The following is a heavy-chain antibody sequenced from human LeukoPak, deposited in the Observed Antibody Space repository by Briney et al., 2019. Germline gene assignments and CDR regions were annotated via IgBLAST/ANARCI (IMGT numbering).Heavy chain of an antibody. Sequence: GGSLRLSCTTSGFTFSVSGMLWVRQAPGKGLEDVTFIWHDGSNKYYAESVKGRFTISRDNSKNTLYLQMNSLRAEDTAVYYCEAQPGSGWFSGLHFDYWGQGTLVTVSS. J-gene: IGHJ4*02. V-gene: IGHV3-30*02. D-gene: IGHD3-10*01. CDR2: IWHDGSNK. CDR3: EAQPGSGWFSGLHFDY. CDR1: GFTFSVSG.